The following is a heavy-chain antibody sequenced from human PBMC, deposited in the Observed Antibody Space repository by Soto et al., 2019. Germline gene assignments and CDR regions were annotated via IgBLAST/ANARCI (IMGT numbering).Heavy chain of an antibody. D-gene: IGHD3-22*01. V-gene: IGHV3-64D*06. CDR2: ISSNGGST. CDR3: AKVVTMIKVVNAFDI. CDR1: GFTFSSYA. J-gene: IGHJ3*02. Sequence: PGGSLRLSCSASGFTFSSYAMHWVRQAPGKGLEYVSAISSNGGSTYYADSVKGRFTISRDNSKNTLYLQMSSLRAEDTAVYYCAKVVTMIKVVNAFDIWGQGTMVTVSS.